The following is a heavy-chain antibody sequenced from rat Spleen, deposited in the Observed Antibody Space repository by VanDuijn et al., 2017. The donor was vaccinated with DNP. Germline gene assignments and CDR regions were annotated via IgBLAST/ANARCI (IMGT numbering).Heavy chain of an antibody. Sequence: EVQLVESGGGLVQPGRSMKLSCAASGFTFSDYAMAWVRQAPKKGLEWVATISYDGSRTYYRDSVKGRFTISRDNAKSTLYLQMDSLRSEDTATYYCARERISYYYAMDAWGQGTSVTVSS. CDR2: ISYDGSRT. V-gene: IGHV5-7*01. CDR3: ARERISYYYAMDA. D-gene: IGHD2-7*01. CDR1: GFTFSDYA. J-gene: IGHJ4*01.